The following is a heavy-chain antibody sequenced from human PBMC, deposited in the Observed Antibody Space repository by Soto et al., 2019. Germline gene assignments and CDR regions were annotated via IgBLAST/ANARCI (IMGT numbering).Heavy chain of an antibody. J-gene: IGHJ6*03. Sequence: ETLSLTCTVSGGSISSSSYYWGWIRQPPGKGLEWIGSIYYSGSTYYNPSLKSRVTISVDTSKNQFSLKLSSVTAADTAVYYCARQTCSSTSCYIYYYYMDVWGKGTTVTVSS. D-gene: IGHD2-2*02. CDR2: IYYSGST. V-gene: IGHV4-39*01. CDR3: ARQTCSSTSCYIYYYYMDV. CDR1: GGSISSSSYY.